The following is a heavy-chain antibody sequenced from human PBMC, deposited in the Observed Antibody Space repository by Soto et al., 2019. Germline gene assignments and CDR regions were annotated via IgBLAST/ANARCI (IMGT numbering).Heavy chain of an antibody. D-gene: IGHD3-9*01. CDR1: GGSISSYY. Sequence: PSETLSLTCTVSGGSISSYYWSWIRQPPGKGLEWIGYIYYSGSTNYNPSLKSRVTISVDTSKNQFSLKLSSVTAADTAVYYCARQQGVVRYFDPPKGNWFDPWGQGTLVTVSS. CDR2: IYYSGST. V-gene: IGHV4-59*08. J-gene: IGHJ5*02. CDR3: ARQQGVVRYFDPPKGNWFDP.